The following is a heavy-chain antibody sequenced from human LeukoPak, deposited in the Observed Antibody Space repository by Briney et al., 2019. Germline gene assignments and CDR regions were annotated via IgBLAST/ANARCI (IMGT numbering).Heavy chain of an antibody. CDR2: ISWNSGSI. D-gene: IGHD6-19*01. CDR1: GFTFXDYA. J-gene: IGHJ4*02. CDR3: AKDSSGLDY. V-gene: IGHV3-9*01. Sequence: XGSLRLSCAASGFTFXDYAMHWVRQAPGKGVEWVSGISWNSGSIGYADSVKGRFTISRDNAKNSLYLQMNSLRAEDTALYYCAKDSSGLDYWGQGTLVTVSS.